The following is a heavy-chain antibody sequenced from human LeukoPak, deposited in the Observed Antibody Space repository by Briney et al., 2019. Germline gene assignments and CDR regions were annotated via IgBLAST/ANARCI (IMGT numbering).Heavy chain of an antibody. D-gene: IGHD2-2*01. J-gene: IGHJ4*02. CDR2: IYSGGST. Sequence: GGSLRLSCAASGFTVSSNYMSWVRQAPGKGLEWVSVIYSGGSTYYADSVKGRFTISRDNSKNTLYLRMNSLRAEDTAVYYCAKRGDCSGTCTYDYWGQGTLVTVSS. CDR1: GFTVSSNY. V-gene: IGHV3-53*01. CDR3: AKRGDCSGTCTYDY.